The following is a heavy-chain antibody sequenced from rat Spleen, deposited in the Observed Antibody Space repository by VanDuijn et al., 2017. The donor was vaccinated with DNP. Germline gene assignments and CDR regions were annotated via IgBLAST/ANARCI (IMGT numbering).Heavy chain of an antibody. CDR3: TRDYSATGY. Sequence: QVQLKESGPGLVQPSQTLSLTCTVSGFSLTTYGVSWVRPPPGKGLEWIAAISGGGSTYYNSALKSRLSISRDTSKSQVFLKMNSLQTEDTAIYFCTRDYSATGYWGQGVMVTVSS. J-gene: IGHJ2*01. D-gene: IGHD1-1*01. V-gene: IGHV2S12*01. CDR2: ISGGGST. CDR1: GFSLTTYG.